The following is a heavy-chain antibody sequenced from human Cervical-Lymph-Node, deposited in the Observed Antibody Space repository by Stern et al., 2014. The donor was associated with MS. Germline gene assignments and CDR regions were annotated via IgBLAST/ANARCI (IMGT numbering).Heavy chain of an antibody. CDR1: GGTFSKFP. Sequence: VHLVESGGEVTKPGSSVKVSCKASGGTFSKFPSSWVRQAPGQGLEWMGGIFPVFGTPTYGQEFRGRVTITADVSTSTVYMELSSLRSDDTAVYYCALSSETSDRWYSLGYDLWGQGTLVTVSS. CDR3: ALSSETSDRWYSLGYDL. V-gene: IGHV1-69*01. CDR2: IFPVFGTP. J-gene: IGHJ5*02. D-gene: IGHD6-13*01.